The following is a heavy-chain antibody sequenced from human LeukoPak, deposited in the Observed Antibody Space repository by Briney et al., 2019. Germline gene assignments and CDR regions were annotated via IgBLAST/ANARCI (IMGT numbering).Heavy chain of an antibody. CDR3: ARDGSSSMIVVVIDAFDI. D-gene: IGHD3-22*01. CDR2: ISAYNGNT. J-gene: IGHJ3*02. CDR1: GYTFTSYG. Sequence: PKASVKVSCKASGYTFTSYGISWVRQAPGQGLEWMGWISAYNGNTNYAQKLQGRVTMTTDTSTGTAYMELRSLRSDDTAVYYCARDGSSSMIVVVIDAFDIWGQGTMVTVSS. V-gene: IGHV1-18*01.